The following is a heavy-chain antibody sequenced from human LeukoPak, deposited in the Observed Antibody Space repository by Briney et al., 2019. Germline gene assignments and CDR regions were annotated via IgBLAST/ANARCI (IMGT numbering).Heavy chain of an antibody. D-gene: IGHD5-12*01. V-gene: IGHV3-7*01. J-gene: IGHJ4*02. CDR1: GFTFSSYW. CDR3: ASGVSGYDWYYFDY. CDR2: IKQDGSEK. Sequence: GGSLRLSCAASGFTFSSYWMSWVRQAPGKGLEWVANIKQDGSEKYYVDSVKGRFTISRDNAKNSLYLQMNSLRGEDTAVYYCASGVSGYDWYYFDYWGQGTLVTVSS.